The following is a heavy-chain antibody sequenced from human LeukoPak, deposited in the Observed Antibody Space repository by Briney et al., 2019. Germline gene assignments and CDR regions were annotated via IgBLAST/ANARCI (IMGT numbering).Heavy chain of an antibody. D-gene: IGHD5-18*01. J-gene: IGHJ6*03. CDR1: VGSISSYY. CDR2: IYYSGST. CDR3: ARTTEGGYTYGYFYYYHMDV. V-gene: IGHV4-59*01. Sequence: PSETLSLTCTVSVGSISSYYWSWIRQPPGKGLEWIGYIYYSGSTNYNPSLKSRVTISVDTSKNQFSLKLTSVTAADTAVYYCARTTEGGYTYGYFYYYHMDVWGKGTTVTISS.